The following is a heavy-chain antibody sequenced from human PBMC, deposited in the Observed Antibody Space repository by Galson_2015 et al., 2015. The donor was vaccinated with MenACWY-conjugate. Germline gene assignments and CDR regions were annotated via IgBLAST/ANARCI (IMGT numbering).Heavy chain of an antibody. CDR1: GYDFTTYW. V-gene: IGHV5-51*01. J-gene: IGHJ5*02. D-gene: IGHD6-19*01. CDR2: IYPRDSET. Sequence: QSGAEVKKPGESLKISCKGSGYDFTTYWIVWVRQMPGKGLEWMGIIYPRDSETTYSPTFQGQVTISADKSISAAYLQWSSLKPSDTAIYYCARRRSSTSGGHWFDPWGQGTLVTVSS. CDR3: ARRRSSTSGGHWFDP.